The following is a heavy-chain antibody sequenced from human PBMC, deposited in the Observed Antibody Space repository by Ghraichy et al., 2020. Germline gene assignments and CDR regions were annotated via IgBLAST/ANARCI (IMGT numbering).Heavy chain of an antibody. Sequence: SETLSLTCTVSGGSISSYYWSWIRQPPGKGLEWIGYIYYSGSTNYNPSLKSRVTISVDTSKNQFSLKLSSVTAADTAVYYCARGHSSSWYYFDYWGQGTLVTVSS. CDR1: GGSISSYY. D-gene: IGHD6-13*01. CDR2: IYYSGST. J-gene: IGHJ4*02. V-gene: IGHV4-59*01. CDR3: ARGHSSSWYYFDY.